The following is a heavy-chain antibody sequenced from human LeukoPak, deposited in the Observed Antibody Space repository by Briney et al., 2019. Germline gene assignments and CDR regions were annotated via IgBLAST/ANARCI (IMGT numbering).Heavy chain of an antibody. CDR1: GFTFSSYA. CDR2: ISYDGSNK. V-gene: IGHV3-30-3*01. Sequence: GGSLRLSCAASGFTFSSYAMHWVPQAPGKGLEWVAVISYDGSNKYYADSVKGRFTISRDNSKNTLYLQMNSLRAEDTAVYYCARADADFDYWGQGTLVTVSS. J-gene: IGHJ4*02. CDR3: ARADADFDY.